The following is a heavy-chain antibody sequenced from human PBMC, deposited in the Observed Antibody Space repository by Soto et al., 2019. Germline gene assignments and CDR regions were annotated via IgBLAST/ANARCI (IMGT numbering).Heavy chain of an antibody. CDR3: ARGNVLRFFEWLPRSHYYYMDV. D-gene: IGHD3-3*01. V-gene: IGHV4-59*01. CDR1: GGSISSYY. CDR2: IYYSGST. Sequence: SETLSLTCTVSGGSISSYYWSWIRQPPGKGLEWIGYIYYSGSTNYNPSLKSRVTISVDTSRNQFSLKLSSVTAADTAVYYCARGNVLRFFEWLPRSHYYYMDVWGKGTTVTVSS. J-gene: IGHJ6*03.